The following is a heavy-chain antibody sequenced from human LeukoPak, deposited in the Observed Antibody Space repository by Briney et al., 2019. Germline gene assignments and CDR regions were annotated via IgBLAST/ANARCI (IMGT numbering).Heavy chain of an antibody. CDR1: GFTFSSYS. Sequence: PGGSLRLSCAASGFTFSSYSMNWVRQAPGKGLEWVSAISGSGGSTQYADSVKGRFTISRGNSRNTLYLQMNSLRTEDTALYYCAKDISDYYGSGSFYNWGQGTLVTVSS. CDR2: ISGSGGST. J-gene: IGHJ4*02. D-gene: IGHD3-10*01. V-gene: IGHV3-23*01. CDR3: AKDISDYYGSGSFYN.